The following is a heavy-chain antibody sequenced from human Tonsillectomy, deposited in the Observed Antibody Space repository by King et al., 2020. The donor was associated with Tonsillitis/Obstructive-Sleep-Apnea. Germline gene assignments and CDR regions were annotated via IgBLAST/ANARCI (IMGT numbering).Heavy chain of an antibody. V-gene: IGHV1-8*01. D-gene: IGHD3-10*01. CDR1: GYTFTSYD. J-gene: IGHJ5*02. CDR3: ARGRYYYGSGSYSWFDP. Sequence: QLVESGAEVKKPGASVKVSCKASGYTFTSYDINWVRQATGQGLEWMGWMNPNSGNTGYAQKFQGRVTMTRNTSTSTAYMELSSLRSEDTAVYYCARGRYYYGSGSYSWFDPWGQGTLVTVSS. CDR2: MNPNSGNT.